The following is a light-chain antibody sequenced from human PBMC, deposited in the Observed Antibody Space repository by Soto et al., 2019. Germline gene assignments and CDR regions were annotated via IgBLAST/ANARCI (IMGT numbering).Light chain of an antibody. Sequence: EIVLTQSPATLSLSPGERATLSCRASQSVGRSLAWYQQKPGQAPRLLIFDVSNRATGIPVRFSGGGSGTDFTLTVNSLEPEDSAIYYCQQRFNWPLTFGGGTKVEIK. CDR3: QQRFNWPLT. CDR1: QSVGRS. CDR2: DVS. J-gene: IGKJ4*01. V-gene: IGKV3-11*01.